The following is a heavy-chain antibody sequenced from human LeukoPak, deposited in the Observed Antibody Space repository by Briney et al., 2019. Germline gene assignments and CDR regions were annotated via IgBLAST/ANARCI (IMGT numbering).Heavy chain of an antibody. CDR3: ASQGWTNYYYYYYMDV. J-gene: IGHJ6*03. V-gene: IGHV3-74*01. D-gene: IGHD2-15*01. Sequence: GGSLRLSCAASGFTFSDYYMSWIRQAPGKGLVWVSRINSDGSSTSYADSVKGRFTVSRDNAKNTLYLQMNSLRAEDTAVYYCASQGWTNYYYYYYMDVWGKGTTVTVSS. CDR1: GFTFSDYY. CDR2: INSDGSST.